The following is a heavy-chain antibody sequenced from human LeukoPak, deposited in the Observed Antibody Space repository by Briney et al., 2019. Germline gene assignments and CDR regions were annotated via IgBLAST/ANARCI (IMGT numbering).Heavy chain of an antibody. D-gene: IGHD1-26*01. CDR1: GYTFTDYG. Sequence: ASVKVSCKASGYTFTDYGITWVRQTPTQGLRWMGWISAYNGNTNYAQDIQGRATMTTDTSTTTAYMELRNLRSDDTAVYYCARGGRWESHTDYWGQGTLVTVSS. CDR3: ARGGRWESHTDY. V-gene: IGHV1-18*01. CDR2: ISAYNGNT. J-gene: IGHJ4*02.